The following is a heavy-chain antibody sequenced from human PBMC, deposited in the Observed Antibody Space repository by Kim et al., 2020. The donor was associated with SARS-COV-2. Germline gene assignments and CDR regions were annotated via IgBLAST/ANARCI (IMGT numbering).Heavy chain of an antibody. CDR1: GYSISSGYY. Sequence: SETLSLTCTVSGYSISSGYYWGWIRQPPGKGLEWIGSIYHSGSTYYNPSLKSRVTISVDTSKNQFSLKLSSVTAADTAVYYCARGAVFESGYSGYDSHYFDYWGQGTLVTVSS. J-gene: IGHJ4*02. CDR3: ARGAVFESGYSGYDSHYFDY. V-gene: IGHV4-38-2*02. D-gene: IGHD5-12*01. CDR2: IYHSGST.